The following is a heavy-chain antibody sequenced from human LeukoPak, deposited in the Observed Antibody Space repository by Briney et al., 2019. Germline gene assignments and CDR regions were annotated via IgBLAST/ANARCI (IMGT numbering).Heavy chain of an antibody. D-gene: IGHD3-16*01. J-gene: IGHJ4*02. CDR3: ARITQDYLTIDY. CDR2: IYYSGST. V-gene: IGHV4-39*07. Sequence: SETLSLTCTVSGGSISSSSYYWGWIRQPPGKGLEWIGSIYYSGSTYYNPSLKSRVTISVDTSKNQFSLKLSSVTAADTAVYYCARITQDYLTIDYWGQGTLVTVSS. CDR1: GGSISSSSYY.